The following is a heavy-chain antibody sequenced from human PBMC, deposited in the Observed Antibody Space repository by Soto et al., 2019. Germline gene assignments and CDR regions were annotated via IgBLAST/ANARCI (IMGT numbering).Heavy chain of an antibody. CDR3: AKGRDLAVTSTFAFEI. Sequence: EQVLESGGGLVQPGGSLRLSCAASGFTFSSYAMTWVRQAPGKGLQWVSGISGSGGDTYYADSVKGRFTISRDNSKNTLYLQVNSLRAEDTAVYFCAKGRDLAVTSTFAFEIWGRGTMVTVSS. CDR2: ISGSGGDT. D-gene: IGHD2-21*02. V-gene: IGHV3-23*01. CDR1: GFTFSSYA. J-gene: IGHJ3*02.